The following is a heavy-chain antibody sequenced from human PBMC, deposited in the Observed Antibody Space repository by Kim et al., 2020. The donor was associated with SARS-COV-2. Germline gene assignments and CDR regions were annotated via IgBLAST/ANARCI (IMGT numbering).Heavy chain of an antibody. Sequence: GGSLRLSCAASGFTFSSYWMSWVRQAPGKGLEGVANIKQDGSEKYYVDSVKGRFTISRDNAKNSLYLQMNSLRAEDTAVYYCARENVVVPAAIRDPLYYYYYGMDVWGQGTTVTVSS. D-gene: IGHD2-2*02. CDR2: IKQDGSEK. CDR3: ARENVVVPAAIRDPLYYYYYGMDV. J-gene: IGHJ6*02. V-gene: IGHV3-7*03. CDR1: GFTFSSYW.